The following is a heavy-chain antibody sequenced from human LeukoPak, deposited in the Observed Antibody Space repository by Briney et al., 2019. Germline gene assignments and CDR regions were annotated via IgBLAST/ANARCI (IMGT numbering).Heavy chain of an antibody. Sequence: ASVKVSCKASGYTFTSYGISWVRQAPGQGLEWMGWISAYNGNTNYAQKLQGRVTMTTDTSTSTAYMELRSLRSDDTAVYYCARGVPYDGYYGSGSYLDYWGQGTLVTVSS. CDR2: ISAYNGNT. J-gene: IGHJ4*02. CDR3: ARGVPYDGYYGSGSYLDY. V-gene: IGHV1-18*01. CDR1: GYTFTSYG. D-gene: IGHD3-10*01.